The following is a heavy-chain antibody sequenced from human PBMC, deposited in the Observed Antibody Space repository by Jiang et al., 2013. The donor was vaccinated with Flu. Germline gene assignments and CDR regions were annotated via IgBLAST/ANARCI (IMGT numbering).Heavy chain of an antibody. Sequence: GPGLVKPSETLSLTCTVSGGSISSSSYYWGWIRQPPGKGLEWIGSIYYSGSTYYNPSLKSRVTISVDTSKNQFSLKLSSVTAADTAVYYCARHKIVGVSGYDSDFDYWGQGTLV. J-gene: IGHJ4*02. V-gene: IGHV4-39*01. CDR2: IYYSGST. CDR1: GGSISSSSYY. D-gene: IGHD5-12*01. CDR3: ARHKIVGVSGYDSDFDY.